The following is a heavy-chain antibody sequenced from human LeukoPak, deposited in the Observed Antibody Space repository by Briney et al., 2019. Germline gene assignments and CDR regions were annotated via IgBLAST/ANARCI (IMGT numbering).Heavy chain of an antibody. Sequence: AETLSLTCAVYGVSFSGYYWSWLRQPPGKGLEWLGEINHSGSTNYNPSLKSRVTISVDTSKNQSSLKLSSVTAADTAVYYCASRRRWARPGVPAATYYYYGMDVWGKGTTVTVSS. J-gene: IGHJ6*04. CDR2: INHSGST. CDR1: GVSFSGYY. CDR3: ASRRRWARPGVPAATYYYYGMDV. D-gene: IGHD2-2*01. V-gene: IGHV4-34*01.